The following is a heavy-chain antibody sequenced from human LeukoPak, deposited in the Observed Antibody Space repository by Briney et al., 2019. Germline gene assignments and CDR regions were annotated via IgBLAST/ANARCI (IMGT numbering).Heavy chain of an antibody. CDR2: INSDGSIT. V-gene: IGHV3-74*01. D-gene: IGHD4-17*01. CDR1: GFTFSSHL. CDR3: ARGFSTVTTD. J-gene: IGHJ4*02. Sequence: GGSLRLCCATSGFTFSSHLMHSVRRAPGKGLVWVSGINSDGSITTYADPVKGRFTICRDDAKNTMYLQMNSLRAEDTAVYYCARGFSTVTTDWGQGTLVTVSS.